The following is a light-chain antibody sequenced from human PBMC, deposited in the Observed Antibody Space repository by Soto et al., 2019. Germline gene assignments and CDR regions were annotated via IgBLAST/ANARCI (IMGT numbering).Light chain of an antibody. CDR1: SSDVGGYNY. J-gene: IGLJ1*01. Sequence: QSALTQPASVSGSPGQSITISCTGTSSDVGGYNYVSWYQQHPGKAPKLMIYDVSNRPSGVSKRFSGSKSGNTASLTISGLQAEDEVDYYCSSYTSSSTLFVFGTGTKVTVL. V-gene: IGLV2-14*01. CDR2: DVS. CDR3: SSYTSSSTLFV.